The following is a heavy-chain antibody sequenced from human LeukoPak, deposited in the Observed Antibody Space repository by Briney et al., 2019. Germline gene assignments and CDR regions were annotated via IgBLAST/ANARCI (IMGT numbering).Heavy chain of an antibody. J-gene: IGHJ3*02. CDR3: ARSPYYYDSSGYRNGAFDI. V-gene: IGHV4-61*02. CDR2: IYTSGST. Sequence: DPSQTLSLTCAVSGGSISSGGYSWSWIRQPPGKGLEWIGRIYTSGSTNYNPSLKSRVTMSVDTSKNQFSLKLSSVTAADTAVYYCARSPYYYDSSGYRNGAFDIWGQGTMVTVSS. D-gene: IGHD3-22*01. CDR1: GGSISSGGYS.